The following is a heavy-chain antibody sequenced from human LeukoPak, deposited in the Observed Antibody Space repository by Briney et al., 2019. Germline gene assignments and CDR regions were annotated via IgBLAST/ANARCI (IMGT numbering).Heavy chain of an antibody. J-gene: IGHJ3*02. CDR3: ARGYGDYLAWPAAFDI. Sequence: RASVKVSCKASGYTFTSYYMHWVRQAPGQGLEWMGIINPSGGSTSYAQKFQGRVTMTRDTSTSTVYMELSSLRSEDTAVYYCARGYGDYLAWPAAFDIWGQGTMVTVSS. CDR1: GYTFTSYY. CDR2: INPSGGST. D-gene: IGHD4-17*01. V-gene: IGHV1-46*01.